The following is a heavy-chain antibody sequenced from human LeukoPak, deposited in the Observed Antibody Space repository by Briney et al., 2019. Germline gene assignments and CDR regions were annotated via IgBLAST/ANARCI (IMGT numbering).Heavy chain of an antibody. Sequence: SETLSLTCTVSGGSISSYYWSWIRQPPGKGLEWIGYIYHSGSTYYNPSLKSRVTISVDRSKNQFSLKLSSVTAADTAVYYCARDQAGYYYDSSGPGGYYYYMDVWGKGTTVTVSS. V-gene: IGHV4-59*12. CDR3: ARDQAGYYYDSSGPGGYYYYMDV. CDR2: IYHSGST. D-gene: IGHD3-22*01. J-gene: IGHJ6*03. CDR1: GGSISSYY.